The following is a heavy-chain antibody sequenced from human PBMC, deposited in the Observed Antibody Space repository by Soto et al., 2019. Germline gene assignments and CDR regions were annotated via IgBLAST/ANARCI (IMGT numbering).Heavy chain of an antibody. V-gene: IGHV3-33*01. Sequence: GGSLRLSCAASGFIFSSYGIHWVRQAPGKGLEWVAVIWYDGTDKYYVDSVKGRFTISRDNSKNTLYLQMHRLRVEDTAVYYCARDLYDYDSSGYFDYWGQGTLVTVSS. J-gene: IGHJ4*02. CDR3: ARDLYDYDSSGYFDY. D-gene: IGHD3-22*01. CDR2: IWYDGTDK. CDR1: GFIFSSYG.